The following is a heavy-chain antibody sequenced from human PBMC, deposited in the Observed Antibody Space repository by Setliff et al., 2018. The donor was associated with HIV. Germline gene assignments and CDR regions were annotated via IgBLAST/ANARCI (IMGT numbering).Heavy chain of an antibody. J-gene: IGHJ5*02. V-gene: IGHV4-39*07. CDR3: VKHRNRGFDP. Sequence: SETLSLTCTVSGGSISSSNYYWGWIRQPPGKGLEWIGTIFYNGSAYYNPSLKSRVTISVDTSKNQFSLKMTSVTAADTAVYYCVKHRNRGFDPWGQGTLVTVSS. CDR1: GGSISSSNYY. CDR2: IFYNGSA.